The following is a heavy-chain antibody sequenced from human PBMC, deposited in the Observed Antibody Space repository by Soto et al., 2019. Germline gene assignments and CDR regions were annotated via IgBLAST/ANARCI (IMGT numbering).Heavy chain of an antibody. V-gene: IGHV1-18*04. CDR3: ARRVYRSSSVVRGHAFDI. CDR1: GYTFTSYG. D-gene: IGHD6-6*01. Sequence: QVQLVQSGAEVKKPGASVKVSCKASGYTFTSYGITWVRHAPGQGLEWMGWISPYNGKRNHAQKLQGRVTMTTDTSTKTVYMEQRTVRSDDTAVYFCARRVYRSSSVVRGHAFDIWGQGTMVTGSS. CDR2: ISPYNGKR. J-gene: IGHJ3*02.